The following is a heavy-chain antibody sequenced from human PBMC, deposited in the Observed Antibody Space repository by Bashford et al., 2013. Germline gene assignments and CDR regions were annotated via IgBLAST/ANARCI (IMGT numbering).Heavy chain of an antibody. CDR2: ISSSSSYI. Sequence: GGSLRLSCAASGFTFSSYSMNWVRQAPGKGLEWVSSISSSSSYIYYADSVKGRFTISRDNAKNSLYLQMNSLRAEDTAVYYCARVVGATVHAYFDYWGQGTLVTVSS. J-gene: IGHJ4*02. CDR3: ARVVGATVHAYFDY. D-gene: IGHD1-26*01. V-gene: IGHV3-21*01. CDR1: GFTFSSYS.